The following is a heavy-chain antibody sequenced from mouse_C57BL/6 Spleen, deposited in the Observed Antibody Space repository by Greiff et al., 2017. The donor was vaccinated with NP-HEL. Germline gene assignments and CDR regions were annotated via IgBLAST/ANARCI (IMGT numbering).Heavy chain of an antibody. Sequence: VQGVESGAELVKPGASVKVSCKASGYTFTSYWMHWVKQRPGQGLEWIGRIHPSDSDTNYNQKFKGKATLTVDKSSSTAYMQLSSLTSEDSAVYYCARGATVVEDYFDYWGQGTTLTVSS. CDR3: ARGATVVEDYFDY. V-gene: IGHV1-74*01. CDR2: IHPSDSDT. J-gene: IGHJ2*01. CDR1: GYTFTSYW. D-gene: IGHD1-1*01.